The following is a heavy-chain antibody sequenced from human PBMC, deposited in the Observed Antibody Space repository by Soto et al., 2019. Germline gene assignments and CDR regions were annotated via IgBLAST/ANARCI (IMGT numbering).Heavy chain of an antibody. CDR2: IYDTGISGSTPST. CDR3: ARGEDAFFYYGLDV. CDR1: GGSITSSY. Sequence: ASETLSLTCTVSGGSITSSYWSWIRRPPGKGLEWIAYIYDTGISGSTPSTSYNPPLKSRVTMSVDTSKSQFSLKLTSVTAADTAVYYCARGEDAFFYYGLDVWGQGITVTVSS. V-gene: IGHV4-59*01. J-gene: IGHJ6*02.